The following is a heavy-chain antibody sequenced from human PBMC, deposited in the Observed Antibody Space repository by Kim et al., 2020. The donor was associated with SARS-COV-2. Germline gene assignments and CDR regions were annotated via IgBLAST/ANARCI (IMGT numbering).Heavy chain of an antibody. V-gene: IGHV3-23*01. CDR3: AKFERPEAVAGVFDY. Sequence: DSVKGRFTISRDNSKNTLYLQMNSLRAEDTAVYYCAKFERPEAVAGVFDYWGQGTLVTVSS. J-gene: IGHJ4*02. D-gene: IGHD6-19*01.